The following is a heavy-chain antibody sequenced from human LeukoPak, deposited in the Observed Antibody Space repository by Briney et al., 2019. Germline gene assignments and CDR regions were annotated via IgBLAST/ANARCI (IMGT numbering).Heavy chain of an antibody. Sequence: SVKVSCKASGGTFSSYAISWVRQAPGQGLEWVGGIIPIFGTANYAQKFQGRVTITADESTSTAYMELSSLRSEDTAVYYCARSGRVAVAGTRWFDPWGQGTLVTVSS. V-gene: IGHV1-69*13. CDR2: IIPIFGTA. CDR1: GGTFSSYA. CDR3: ARSGRVAVAGTRWFDP. D-gene: IGHD6-19*01. J-gene: IGHJ5*02.